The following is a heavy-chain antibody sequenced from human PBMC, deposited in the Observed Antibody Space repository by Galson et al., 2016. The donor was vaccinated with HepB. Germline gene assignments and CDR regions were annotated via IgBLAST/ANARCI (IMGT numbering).Heavy chain of an antibody. D-gene: IGHD4-17*01. J-gene: IGHJ4*02. CDR1: GFTFSDYY. CDR2: ISSSGSAT. CDR3: ARMRGDYDY. Sequence: SLRLSCAASGFTFSDYYMTWIRQAPGKGLELVSYISSSGSATNYADSVKGRFTISRDNAKNSLYLQMNSLRAEDTAVYYCARMRGDYDYWGQGTLVTVSS. V-gene: IGHV3-11*03.